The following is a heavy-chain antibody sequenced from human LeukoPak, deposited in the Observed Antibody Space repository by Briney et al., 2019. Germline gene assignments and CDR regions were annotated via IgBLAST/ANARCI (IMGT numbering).Heavy chain of an antibody. CDR3: AAGYGDLRVPHFDL. CDR1: GGSISSYY. V-gene: IGHV4-59*01. Sequence: SETLSLTCTVSGGSISSYYWSWIRQPPGKGLEWIGYIYYSGSTNYNPSLKSRVTISVDTSKNQFSLKLSSVTAADTAVYYCAAGYGDLRVPHFDLWGRGTLVTVSS. CDR2: IYYSGST. J-gene: IGHJ2*01. D-gene: IGHD4-17*01.